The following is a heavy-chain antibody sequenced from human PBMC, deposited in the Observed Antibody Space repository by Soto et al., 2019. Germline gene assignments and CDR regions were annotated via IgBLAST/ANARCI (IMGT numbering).Heavy chain of an antibody. J-gene: IGHJ4*02. CDR3: ARGRIDSSGWYFDS. CDR2: LSSDESTE. CDR1: GFIFSDFA. Sequence: GGSLRLSCAASGFIFSDFAMHWVRQAPGKGLEWVAVLSSDESTEYYVDSVKGRFTISRDTSKNTLYLQMNSLKDDDTAVYYCARGRIDSSGWYFDSWGQGTLVTVSS. D-gene: IGHD6-19*01. V-gene: IGHV3-30-3*01.